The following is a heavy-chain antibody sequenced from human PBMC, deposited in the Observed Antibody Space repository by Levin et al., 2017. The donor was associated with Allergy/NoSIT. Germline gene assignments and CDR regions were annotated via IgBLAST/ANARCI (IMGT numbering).Heavy chain of an antibody. J-gene: IGHJ4*02. V-gene: IGHV2-5*01. Sequence: SGPTLVKPTQTLTLTCTFSGFSLSTSGVGVGWIRQPPGKALEWLALIYWNDDKRYSPSLKSRLTITKDTSKNQVVLTMTNMDPVDTATYYCAHTPWEEYQLLFRYWGQGTLVTVSS. D-gene: IGHD2-2*01. CDR2: IYWNDDK. CDR1: GFSLSTSGVG. CDR3: AHTPWEEYQLLFRY.